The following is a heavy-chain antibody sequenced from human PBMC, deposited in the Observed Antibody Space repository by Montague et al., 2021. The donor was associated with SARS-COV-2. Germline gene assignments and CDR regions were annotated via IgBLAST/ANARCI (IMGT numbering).Heavy chain of an antibody. CDR3: ARERSYLYWYFDL. V-gene: IGHV4-4*07. CDR1: AGSIRDYY. CDR2: IYTTGSS. Sequence: SETLSLTCAVSAGSIRDYYWSWIRQPAGEGLEWIGRIYTTGSSDYSPSLQSRVTMSVDTSKNQVSLRLMSVTAADTALYYCARERSYLYWYFDLWGRGTLVTVSS. J-gene: IGHJ2*01.